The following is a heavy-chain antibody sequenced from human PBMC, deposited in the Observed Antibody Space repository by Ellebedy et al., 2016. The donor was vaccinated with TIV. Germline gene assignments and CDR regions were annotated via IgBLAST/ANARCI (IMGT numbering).Heavy chain of an antibody. CDR3: ARLGVIAAAGASDY. D-gene: IGHD6-13*01. V-gene: IGHV3-11*01. CDR2: ISYRGDLM. CDR1: GFTFSGYY. Sequence: GESLKIPCAASGFTFSGYYMSWFRQAPGQGPDWVSYISYRGDLMYYADPVKGRFTTSRDNAENSLYQQMNSRRAEDTAVYYCARLGVIAAAGASDYWGQGTLVIVSS. J-gene: IGHJ4*02.